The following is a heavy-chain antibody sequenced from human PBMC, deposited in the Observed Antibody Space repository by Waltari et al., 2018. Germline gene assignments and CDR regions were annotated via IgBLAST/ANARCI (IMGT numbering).Heavy chain of an antibody. CDR2: INTNSETP. V-gene: IGHV7-4-1*02. Sequence: QLVQSGSELKSPGASVKVSCKASGYPFNRFGINWVRQAPGQGLEWMGWINTNSETPADAQDFRGRFVFSLDTSASTAYLQISSLKADDTAVYYCARDGASSSRGYYYALDVWGQGTTVTVSS. CDR3: ARDGASSSRGYYYALDV. J-gene: IGHJ6*02. CDR1: GYPFNRFG. D-gene: IGHD3-22*01.